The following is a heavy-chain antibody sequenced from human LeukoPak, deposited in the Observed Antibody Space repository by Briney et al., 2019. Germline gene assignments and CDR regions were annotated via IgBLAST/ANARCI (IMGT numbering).Heavy chain of an antibody. CDR3: ARLLYYYDSSVYQRYFDY. J-gene: IGHJ4*02. CDR1: GFTVSSNY. D-gene: IGHD3-22*01. Sequence: GGSLRLSCAASGFTVSSNYMNWVRQAPGKGLEWVSIIYSGGTTYYADSVKGRFTIPRNNSKNTLYLQMNSLRAEDTAVYYCARLLYYYDSSVYQRYFDYWGQGTLVTVSS. CDR2: IYSGGTT. V-gene: IGHV3-53*01.